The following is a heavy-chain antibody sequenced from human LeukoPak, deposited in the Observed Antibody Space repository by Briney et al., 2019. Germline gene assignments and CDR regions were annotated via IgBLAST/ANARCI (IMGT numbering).Heavy chain of an antibody. Sequence: GGSLRLSCAASGFTFSNAWMSWVRQAPGKGLEWVGRIKSKTDGGATDYAAPVKGRFTISRDDSKNTLYLQMNSLKTEDTAVYYCTTATEMDYYDSSGYYLDWGQGTLVTVSS. D-gene: IGHD3-22*01. V-gene: IGHV3-15*01. CDR2: IKSKTDGGAT. J-gene: IGHJ4*02. CDR1: GFTFSNAW. CDR3: TTATEMDYYDSSGYYLD.